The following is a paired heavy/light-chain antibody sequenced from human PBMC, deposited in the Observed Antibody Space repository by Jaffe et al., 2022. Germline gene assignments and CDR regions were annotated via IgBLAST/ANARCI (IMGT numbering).Heavy chain of an antibody. D-gene: IGHD6-19*01. Sequence: QVQLQQWGAGLLKPSETLSLTCAVYGGSFSGYYWSWIRQPPGKGLEWIGEINHSGSTNYNPSLKSRVTISVDTSKNQFSLKLSSVTAADTAVYYCARGAGLIDYWGQGTLVTVSS. V-gene: IGHV4-34*01. CDR2: INHSGST. CDR1: GGSFSGYY. J-gene: IGHJ4*02. CDR3: ARGAGLIDY.
Light chain of an antibody. CDR2: AAS. Sequence: AIRMTQSPSSLSASTGDRVTITCRASQGISSYLAWYQQKPGKAPKLLIYAASTLQSGVPSRFSGSGSGTDFTLTISCLQSEDFATYYCQQYYSYPHTFGQGTKLEIK. J-gene: IGKJ2*01. CDR3: QQYYSYPHT. CDR1: QGISSY. V-gene: IGKV1-8*01.